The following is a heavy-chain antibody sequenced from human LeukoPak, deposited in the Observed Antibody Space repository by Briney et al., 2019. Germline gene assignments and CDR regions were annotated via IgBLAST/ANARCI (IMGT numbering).Heavy chain of an antibody. CDR1: GFTFSTYA. D-gene: IGHD3-3*01. CDR3: AKDAKRNYDFWDRFDY. V-gene: IGHV3-23*01. J-gene: IGHJ4*02. CDR2: ISGSGGST. Sequence: GVSLRLSCAASGFTFSTYAMSWVRQAPGKGPEWVSAISGSGGSTYYADSVKGRFTISRDNSKNTLYLQMTSLRVEDTALYYCAKDAKRNYDFWDRFDYWGQGALVTVPS.